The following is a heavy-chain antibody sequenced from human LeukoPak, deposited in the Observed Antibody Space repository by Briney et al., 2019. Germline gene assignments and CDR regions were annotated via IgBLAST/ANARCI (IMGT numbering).Heavy chain of an antibody. V-gene: IGHV4-39*07. CDR1: GGSISTTNYY. CDR3: ASVELLQSFLDY. J-gene: IGHJ4*02. CDR2: IYYSGST. D-gene: IGHD1-26*01. Sequence: SETLSLTCTVSGGSISTTNYYWGWIRQSPGKGLEWFGCIYYSGSTYYNPSLKSRVTISVDTSKNQFSLKLSSVTAADTAVYYCASVELLQSFLDYWGQGTLVTVSS.